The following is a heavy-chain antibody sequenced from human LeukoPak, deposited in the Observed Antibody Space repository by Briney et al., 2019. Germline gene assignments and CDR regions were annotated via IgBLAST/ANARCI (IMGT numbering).Heavy chain of an antibody. CDR1: GFTFSSYS. CDR3: ARESSSWYVGFDY. Sequence: GGSLRLSCAASGFTFSSYSMNWVRQAPGKGLEWVSYISSSSSTIYYADSVKGRFTISRDNAKNSLYLQMNSLRAEDTAVYYCARESSSWYVGFDYWGQGTLVTVSS. J-gene: IGHJ4*02. CDR2: ISSSSSTI. D-gene: IGHD6-13*01. V-gene: IGHV3-48*01.